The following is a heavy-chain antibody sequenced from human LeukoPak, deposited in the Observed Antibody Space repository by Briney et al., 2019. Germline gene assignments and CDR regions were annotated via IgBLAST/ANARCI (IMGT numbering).Heavy chain of an antibody. CDR3: ASSAQRWRQFGEVKIFDY. V-gene: IGHV3-23*01. D-gene: IGHD5-24*01. J-gene: IGHJ4*02. CDR1: GFTFSSYA. Sequence: PGGSLRLSCAASGFTFSSYAMSWVRQAPGKGLEWVSAISGSGGSTYYADSVKGRFTISRDNSKNTLYLQMNSLRAEDTAVYYCASSAQRWRQFGEVKIFDYWGQGTLVTVSS. CDR2: ISGSGGST.